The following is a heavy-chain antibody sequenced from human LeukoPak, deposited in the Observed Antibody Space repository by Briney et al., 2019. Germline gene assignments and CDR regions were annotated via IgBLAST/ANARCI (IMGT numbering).Heavy chain of an antibody. CDR1: GYTFTSYY. V-gene: IGHV1-46*01. D-gene: IGHD6-19*01. CDR2: INPSGGST. CDR3: ARAKGSSGRNYYYMDV. J-gene: IGHJ6*03. Sequence: ASVKVSCKASGYTFTSYYMHWVRQAPGQGLEWMGIINPSGGSTSYAQKFQGRVTMTRDMSTSTVYMELSSLRSEDTAVYYCARAKGSSGRNYYYMDVWGKGTTVTVSS.